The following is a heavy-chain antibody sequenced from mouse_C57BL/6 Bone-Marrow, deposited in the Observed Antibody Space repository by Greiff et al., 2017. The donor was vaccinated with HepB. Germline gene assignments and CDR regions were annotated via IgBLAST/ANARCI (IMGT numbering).Heavy chain of an antibody. J-gene: IGHJ1*03. CDR2: ISSGGSYT. V-gene: IGHV5-6*01. CDR1: GFTFSSYG. D-gene: IGHD2-3*01. CDR3: ARPETYDGYFLDFDV. Sequence: EVQGVESGGDLVKPGGSLKLSCAASGFTFSSYGMSWVRQTPDKRLEWVATISSGGSYTYYPDSVKGRFTISRDNAKNTLYLQMSSLKSEDTAMYYCARPETYDGYFLDFDVWGTGTTVTVSS.